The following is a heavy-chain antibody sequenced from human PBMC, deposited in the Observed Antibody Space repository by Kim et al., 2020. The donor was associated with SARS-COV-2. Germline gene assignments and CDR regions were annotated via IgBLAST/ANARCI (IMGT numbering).Heavy chain of an antibody. CDR3: AAKAHIAVAGYYYYMDV. V-gene: IGHV3-53*04. J-gene: IGHJ6*03. D-gene: IGHD6-19*01. Sequence: VKGQFTISRQNSKNTLYIQMNSLRAEDTAVYYCAAKAHIAVAGYYYYMDVWGKGTTVTVSS.